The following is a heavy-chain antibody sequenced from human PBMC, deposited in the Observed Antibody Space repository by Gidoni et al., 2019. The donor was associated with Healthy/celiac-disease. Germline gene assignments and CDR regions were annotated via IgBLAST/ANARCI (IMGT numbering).Heavy chain of an antibody. CDR1: GFTFSDYY. V-gene: IGHV3-11*01. Sequence: VQLVESGGGLVKPVGSLRLSCAASGFTFSDYYMRWIRQAPGTGLERVSYISSSGSTIYYADSVKGRFTISRDNAKNSLYLQMNSLRAEDTAVYYCARHLVIFGVPNMSGFDYWGQGTLVTVSS. D-gene: IGHD3-3*01. CDR3: ARHLVIFGVPNMSGFDY. J-gene: IGHJ4*02. CDR2: ISSSGSTI.